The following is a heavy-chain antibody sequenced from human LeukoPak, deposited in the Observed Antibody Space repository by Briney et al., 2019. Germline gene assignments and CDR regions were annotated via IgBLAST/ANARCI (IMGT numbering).Heavy chain of an antibody. Sequence: GRSLRLSCAASGFTFDDYAMHWVRQAPGKGLEWVSGISWNSGSTGYADSVKGRFTISRDNAKNSLYLQMNSLRAEDMALYYCAKASRDGYNSDAFDIWGQGTMVTVSS. V-gene: IGHV3-9*03. CDR2: ISWNSGST. CDR3: AKASRDGYNSDAFDI. D-gene: IGHD5-24*01. CDR1: GFTFDDYA. J-gene: IGHJ3*02.